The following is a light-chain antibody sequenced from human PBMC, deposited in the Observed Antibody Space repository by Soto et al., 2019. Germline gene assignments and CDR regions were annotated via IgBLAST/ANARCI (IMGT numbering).Light chain of an antibody. J-gene: IGLJ1*01. Sequence: QSALTQPPSASGSPGQSVTISCTGTSSDVGGYNYVSWYQQHPGKAPKLMIYEVSKRPSGVPDRFSGSKSGNTASLTVSGLQAEDEADYYCSSYVGSNNFVFGTWTKVTVL. CDR1: SSDVGGYNY. V-gene: IGLV2-8*01. CDR2: EVS. CDR3: SSYVGSNNFV.